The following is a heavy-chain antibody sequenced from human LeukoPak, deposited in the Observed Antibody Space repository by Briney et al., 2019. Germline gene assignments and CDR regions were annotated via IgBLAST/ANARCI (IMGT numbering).Heavy chain of an antibody. CDR2: ISSSYYT. V-gene: IGHV3-11*05. Sequence: GGSLSLSCAVSGFTFSDYYMRWIRQAPGEGVEWVSYISSSYYTKYADSVKGRFTLSRDKAQNSLYLQMNSLRAEDTAVYYCAREGYSGNSEGPQTYYDYWGQGTLVTVSS. CDR1: GFTFSDYY. D-gene: IGHD4-23*01. CDR3: AREGYSGNSEGPQTYYDY. J-gene: IGHJ4*02.